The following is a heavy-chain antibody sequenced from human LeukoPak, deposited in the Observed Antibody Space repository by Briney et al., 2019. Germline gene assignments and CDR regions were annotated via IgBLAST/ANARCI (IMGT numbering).Heavy chain of an antibody. CDR1: GYTFTSYG. CDR3: ARGVDALGYCSSTSCYGGADY. D-gene: IGHD2-2*01. J-gene: IGHJ4*02. Sequence: GASVKVSCKASGYTFTSYGISWVRQAPGQGLEWMGWISAYNGNTNYAQKLQGRVTMTTDTSTSTAYMELRSLRSDDTAVYYCARGVDALGYCSSTSCYGGADYWGQGTLVTVSS. V-gene: IGHV1-18*01. CDR2: ISAYNGNT.